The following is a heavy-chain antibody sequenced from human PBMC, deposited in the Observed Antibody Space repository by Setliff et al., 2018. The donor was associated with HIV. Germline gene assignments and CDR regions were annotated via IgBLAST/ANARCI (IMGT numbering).Heavy chain of an antibody. CDR3: ARVAGAYYYDTSGAAGAFDI. D-gene: IGHD3-22*01. J-gene: IGHJ3*02. CDR2: IKQDGSEK. CDR1: GFTFSSYW. V-gene: IGHV3-7*05. Sequence: GESLKISCAASGFTFSSYWMSWVRQAPGKGLEWVANIKQDGSEKYNVDSVKGRFTISRDDAKKSLYLQMNSLRAEDTAVYYCARVAGAYYYDTSGAAGAFDIWGQGTMVTVSS.